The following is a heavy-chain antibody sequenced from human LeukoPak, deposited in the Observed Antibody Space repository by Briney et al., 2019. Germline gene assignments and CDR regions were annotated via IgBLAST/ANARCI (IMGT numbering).Heavy chain of an antibody. CDR2: IYYTGNT. Sequence: SETLSLTCTVSGDSLTGYYRRWLRQPPGKGLEWIGNIYYTGNTYYNASLKSRVTISVDTSKNQFSLKLSSVTAADTAVYYCARHRQGGIYTSSWYGFDYWGQGTLVIVSS. J-gene: IGHJ4*02. V-gene: IGHV4-59*04. CDR1: GDSLTGYY. CDR3: ARHRQGGIYTSSWYGFDY. D-gene: IGHD6-13*01.